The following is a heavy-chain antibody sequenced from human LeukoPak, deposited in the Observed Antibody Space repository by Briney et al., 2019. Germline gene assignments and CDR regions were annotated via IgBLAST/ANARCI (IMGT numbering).Heavy chain of an antibody. CDR3: ASAARSGAPGFDY. D-gene: IGHD7-27*01. Sequence: PSETLSLTCTVSGGSISSYYWSWIRQPPGKGLEWIGEINHSGSTNYNPSLKSRVTISVDTSKNQFSLKLSSVTAADTAVYYCASAARSGAPGFDYWGQGTLVTVSS. CDR2: INHSGST. J-gene: IGHJ4*02. V-gene: IGHV4-34*01. CDR1: GGSISSYY.